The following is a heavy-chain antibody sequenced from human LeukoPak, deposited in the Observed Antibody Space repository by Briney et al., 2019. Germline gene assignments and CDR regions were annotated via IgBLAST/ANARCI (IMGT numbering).Heavy chain of an antibody. CDR3: ARDSITIFGEPYYFDY. J-gene: IGHJ4*02. V-gene: IGHV4-59*01. CDR2: IYYSGST. D-gene: IGHD3-3*01. Sequence: SETLSLTCTVSGGSISSYYWSWIRQPPGKGLEWIGYIYYSGSTNYNPSLKSRVTISVDTSKNQFSLKLSSVTAADTAVYYCARDSITIFGEPYYFDYWGQGTLVTVSS. CDR1: GGSISSYY.